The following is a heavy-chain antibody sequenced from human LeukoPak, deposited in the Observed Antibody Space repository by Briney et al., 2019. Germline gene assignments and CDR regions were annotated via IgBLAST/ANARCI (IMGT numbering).Heavy chain of an antibody. Sequence: PSETLSLTCTVSGGSISSYYWSWIRQPPGKGLEWIGYIYYSGSTNYSPSLKSRVAISVDTSKNQFSLKLTSVTAADTALYYCAREYSYGYGFDYWGQGTLVTVSS. V-gene: IGHV4-59*12. CDR1: GGSISSYY. CDR3: AREYSYGYGFDY. D-gene: IGHD5-18*01. J-gene: IGHJ4*02. CDR2: IYYSGST.